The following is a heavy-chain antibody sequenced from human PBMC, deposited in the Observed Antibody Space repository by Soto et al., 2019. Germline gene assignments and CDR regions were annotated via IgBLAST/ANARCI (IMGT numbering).Heavy chain of an antibody. D-gene: IGHD5-18*01. V-gene: IGHV3-21*01. Sequence: PGGSLRLSCAASGFTFSSYSMNWVRQAPGKGLEWVSSISSSSSYIYYADSVKGRFTISRDNAKNSLYLQMNSLRAEDTAVYYCASEDSYGYYYYGMDVWGQGTTVTVSS. CDR3: ASEDSYGYYYYGMDV. CDR1: GFTFSSYS. CDR2: ISSSSSYI. J-gene: IGHJ6*02.